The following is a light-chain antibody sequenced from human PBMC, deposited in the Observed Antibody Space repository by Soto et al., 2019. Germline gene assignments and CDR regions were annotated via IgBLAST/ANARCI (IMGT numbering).Light chain of an antibody. CDR3: QQYANWPPWT. V-gene: IGKV3-15*01. CDR1: QTVRSS. Sequence: EIVVTQSPATLSVSPGETATLSCRASQTVRSSLAWYQQKPGQAPRLLIYNTSTRAAGIPTRFSGSGSGTEFILTISGLQSEDFAVYYCQQYANWPPWTFGQGTKVDIK. J-gene: IGKJ1*01. CDR2: NTS.